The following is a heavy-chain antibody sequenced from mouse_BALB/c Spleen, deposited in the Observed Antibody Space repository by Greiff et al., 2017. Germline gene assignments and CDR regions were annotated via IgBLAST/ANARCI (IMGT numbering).Heavy chain of an antibody. V-gene: IGHV5-17*02. D-gene: IGHD1-1*01. CDR2: ISSGSSTI. CDR3: ARGPYGYYAMDY. J-gene: IGHJ4*01. CDR1: GFTFSSFG. Sequence: EVKVVESGGGLVQPGGSRKLSCAASGFTFSSFGMHWVRQAPEKGLEWVAYISSGSSTIYYADTVKGRFTISRDNPKNTLFLQMTSLRSEDTAMYYCARGPYGYYAMDYWGQGTSVTVSS.